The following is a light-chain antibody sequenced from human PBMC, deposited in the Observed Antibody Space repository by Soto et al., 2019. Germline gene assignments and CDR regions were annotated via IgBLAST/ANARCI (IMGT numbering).Light chain of an antibody. J-gene: IGLJ1*01. CDR3: SSYTSSSTYV. V-gene: IGLV2-14*01. CDR1: RSYVGGYNY. Sequence: QSVLTQPASLSGAPGQSLTLSCTGKRSYVGGYNYVSWYQQHPGKAPKLMIYDVSDRPSGVSNRFSGSKSGNTASLTISGLQAEDEADYYCSSYTSSSTYVFGTGTKVTVL. CDR2: DVS.